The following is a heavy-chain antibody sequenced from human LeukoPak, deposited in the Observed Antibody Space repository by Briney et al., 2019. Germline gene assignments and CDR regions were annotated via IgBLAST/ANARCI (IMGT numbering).Heavy chain of an antibody. J-gene: IGHJ6*02. D-gene: IGHD4-17*01. CDR3: ARHGDPDYYGMDV. V-gene: IGHV3-30-3*01. Sequence: PGGSLRLSCAASGFTFSSYAMHWVRQAPGKGLEWVAVISYDGSNKYYADSVKGRFTISRDNSKNTLYLQMNSLRAEDTAVYYCARHGDPDYYGMDVWGQGTTVTVSS. CDR2: ISYDGSNK. CDR1: GFTFSSYA.